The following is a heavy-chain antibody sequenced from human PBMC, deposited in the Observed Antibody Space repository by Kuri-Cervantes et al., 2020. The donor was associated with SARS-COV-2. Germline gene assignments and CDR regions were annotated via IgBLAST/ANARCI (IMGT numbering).Heavy chain of an antibody. CDR2: ISSSSSYT. CDR3: ARDGIITISYYYYYGMDV. V-gene: IGHV3-11*06. CDR1: GFTFSDYY. J-gene: IGHJ6*02. Sequence: GESLKISCAASGFTFSDYYMSWIRQAPGKGLEWVSYISSSSSYTNYADSVKGRFTISRDNAKNSLYLQMNSLRAEDTAVYYCARDGIITISYYYYYGMDVWGQGTTVTVSS. D-gene: IGHD3-9*01.